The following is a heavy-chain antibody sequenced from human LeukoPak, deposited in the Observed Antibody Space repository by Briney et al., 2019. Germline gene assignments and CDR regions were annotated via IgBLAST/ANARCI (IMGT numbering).Heavy chain of an antibody. CDR3: ARGTNIAARYYYYMDV. D-gene: IGHD6-13*01. CDR2: INPNSGGT. Sequence: ASVKVSCKASGYTFTGYYMHWVRQAPGQGLEWMGWINPNSGGTNYAQKFQGRVTMTRDTSISTAYMELSRLRSEDTAVYYCARGTNIAARYYYYMDVWGKGTTVTVSS. J-gene: IGHJ6*03. V-gene: IGHV1-2*02. CDR1: GYTFTGYY.